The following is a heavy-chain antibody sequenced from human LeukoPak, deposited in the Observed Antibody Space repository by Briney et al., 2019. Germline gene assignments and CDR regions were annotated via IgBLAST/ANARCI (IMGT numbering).Heavy chain of an antibody. D-gene: IGHD6-19*01. V-gene: IGHV3-30*18. CDR1: GFTFNNYG. CDR3: AKARYSSGLDY. Sequence: GGSLRLSCAASGFTFNNYGMHWVRQAPGKGLEWVAIISYDGSNRYYADSVKGRFTISRDSSKNTLYLQMNSLRAEDTAVYYCAKARYSSGLDYWGQGTLVSVSS. J-gene: IGHJ4*02. CDR2: ISYDGSNR.